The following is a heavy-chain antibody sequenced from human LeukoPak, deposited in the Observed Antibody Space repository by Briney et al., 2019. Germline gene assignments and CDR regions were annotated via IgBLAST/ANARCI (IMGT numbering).Heavy chain of an antibody. J-gene: IGHJ3*02. CDR2: IYYSGNT. CDR1: GGSMSSGDYY. V-gene: IGHV4-30-4*08. D-gene: IGHD3-22*01. CDR3: ARDVGYYDSSGPDAFDI. Sequence: SQTLSLTCTVSGGSMSSGDYYWSWIRQPPGKGLEWIGYIYYSGNTYYNPSLKSRVTISVDTSKNQFSLKLSSVTAADTAVYYCARDVGYYDSSGPDAFDIWGQGTMVTVSS.